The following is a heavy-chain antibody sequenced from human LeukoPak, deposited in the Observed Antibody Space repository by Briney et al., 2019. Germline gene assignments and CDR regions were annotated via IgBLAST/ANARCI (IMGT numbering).Heavy chain of an antibody. CDR2: IKKDGSEK. CDR3: AALIIGRPFDY. CDR1: GFTFSSYW. D-gene: IGHD1-26*01. Sequence: GGSLRLSCAASGFTFSSYWMSWVRQAPGKGLEWVANIKKDGSEKYYVDSVKGRFTISRDNAKDSLDLQMNNLRAEDTAVYYCAALIIGRPFDYWGQGTLVIVSS. J-gene: IGHJ4*02. V-gene: IGHV3-7*03.